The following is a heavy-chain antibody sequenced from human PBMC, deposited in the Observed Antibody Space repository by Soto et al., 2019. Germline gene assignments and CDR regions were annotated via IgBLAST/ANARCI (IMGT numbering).Heavy chain of an antibody. Sequence: GESLKISCTGSGYTFTTYWIAWVRQMPGKGLEWMGIIYPGDSDTTYSPSFQGQVTISADKSISTAYLQWSSLKASDTAMYYCARPILQATRLSFEFWGQGTLVTVSS. CDR2: IYPGDSDT. CDR1: GYTFTTYW. V-gene: IGHV5-51*01. J-gene: IGHJ4*02. D-gene: IGHD3-3*02. CDR3: ARPILQATRLSFEF.